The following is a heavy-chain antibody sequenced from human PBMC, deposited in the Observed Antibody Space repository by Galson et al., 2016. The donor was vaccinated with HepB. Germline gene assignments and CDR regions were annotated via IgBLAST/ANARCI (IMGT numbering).Heavy chain of an antibody. CDR1: GSRFTSEW. J-gene: IGHJ6*02. V-gene: IGHV5-51*01. Sequence: QSGAEVKKPGDSLRISCKASGSRFTSEWIAWVRQVPGKGLEWMGIIHPGDSDIRYSPSFQGQVTISVEKSISIAYLQWDSLKALDTAIYYCARLRLGYSTIWAWYHYGMDFWGQGTTVSVSS. D-gene: IGHD6-13*01. CDR3: ARLRLGYSTIWAWYHYGMDF. CDR2: IHPGDSDI.